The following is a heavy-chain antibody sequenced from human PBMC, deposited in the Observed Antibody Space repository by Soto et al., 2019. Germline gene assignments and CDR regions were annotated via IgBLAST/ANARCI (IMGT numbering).Heavy chain of an antibody. D-gene: IGHD1-26*01. CDR2: IIPIFGTA. CDR1: GGTFSSYA. Sequence: SVKVSCKASGGTFSSYAISWVQQAPGQGLEWMGGIIPIFGTANYAQKFQGRVTITADESTSTAYMELSSLRSEDTAVYYCAREGAVGATRGYVYYYYGMDVWGQGTTVTV. V-gene: IGHV1-69*13. J-gene: IGHJ6*02. CDR3: AREGAVGATRGYVYYYYGMDV.